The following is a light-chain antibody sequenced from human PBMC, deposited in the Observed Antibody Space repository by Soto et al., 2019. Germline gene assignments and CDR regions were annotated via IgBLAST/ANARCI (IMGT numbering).Light chain of an antibody. Sequence: DIVVTQFPESLTVSPGERATIYCRSSQSLLYSSNNQHYLSWYQLKPGQPPKLLITWATARERGVPERFRGSGSGADFALNIDNLQAEDVATYIWHQYYGIPRTFGQGTKV. CDR2: WAT. CDR1: QSLLYSSNNQHY. CDR3: HQYYGIPRT. V-gene: IGKV4-1*01. J-gene: IGKJ1*01.